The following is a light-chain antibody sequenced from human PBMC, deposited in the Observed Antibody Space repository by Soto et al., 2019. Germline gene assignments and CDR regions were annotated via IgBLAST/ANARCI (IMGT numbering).Light chain of an antibody. CDR1: GSDIGGYNY. J-gene: IGLJ2*01. Sequence: QSALTQPASVSGSPGQSLTISCTGTGSDIGGYNYVSWYQQHPGEAPKLMIYEVTNRPSGVSNRFSGSKSGNTASLTISGLQLEDEADYFWSSYTSSNTLVVFGGGTKLTVL. V-gene: IGLV2-14*01. CDR3: SSYTSSNTLVV. CDR2: EVT.